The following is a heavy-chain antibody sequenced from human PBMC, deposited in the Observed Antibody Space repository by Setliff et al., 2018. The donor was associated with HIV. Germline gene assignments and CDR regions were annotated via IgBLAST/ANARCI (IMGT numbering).Heavy chain of an antibody. V-gene: IGHV1-18*01. CDR1: GYTLTELS. J-gene: IGHJ3*02. Sequence: ASVKVSCKVSGYTLTELSIHWVRQAPGQGLEWMGRISVYNGNTIYAQKLQGRVIMTTDTSTSTAYMELRSLRSDDTAMYYCATQRDIVMVPGQGGFDIWAQGTMVTVSS. CDR2: ISVYNGNT. CDR3: ATQRDIVMVPGQGGFDI. D-gene: IGHD2-2*01.